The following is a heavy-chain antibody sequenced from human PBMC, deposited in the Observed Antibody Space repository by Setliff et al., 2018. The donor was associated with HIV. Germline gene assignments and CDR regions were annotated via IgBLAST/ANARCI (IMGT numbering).Heavy chain of an antibody. CDR3: ARYRSGDTDISLDY. CDR2: IRHTGST. CDR1: GGSIANYY. V-gene: IGHV4-59*01. Sequence: SETLSLTCSVSGGSIANYYWGWIRQSPGKGLEWIGFIRHTGSTSYNPSLKSRVIISTDTRNHFSLNLYSITAADTAVYYCARYRSGDTDISLDYWGQGALVTVSS. D-gene: IGHD3-10*01. J-gene: IGHJ4*02.